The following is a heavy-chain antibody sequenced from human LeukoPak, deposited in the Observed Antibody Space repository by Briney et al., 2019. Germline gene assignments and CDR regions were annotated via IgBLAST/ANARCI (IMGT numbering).Heavy chain of an antibody. CDR2: IKQDGSEK. CDR1: GFIFSNYW. CDR3: ARDAAPGLFDY. Sequence: GGSLRLSCAASGFIFSNYWMSWVRQAPGKGLEWVANIKQDGSEKYHVDSVKGRFTISRDNAKHSLYLQVNSLRVEDTAVYYCARDAAPGLFDYWGQGTLVTVSS. J-gene: IGHJ4*02. D-gene: IGHD6-13*01. V-gene: IGHV3-7*01.